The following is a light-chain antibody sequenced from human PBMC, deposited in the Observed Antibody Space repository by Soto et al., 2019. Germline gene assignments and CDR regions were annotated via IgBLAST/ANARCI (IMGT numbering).Light chain of an antibody. CDR1: QTINTY. Sequence: DIQMTQSPSTLSASVGDRVTITCRASQTINTYLNWYHQQPGTAPKLLIYSASNLQSGVPSRFSGSGSGTDFTLTISSLQPEDFGTYYCQQSYSRPFTFGQGTRLEIK. J-gene: IGKJ5*01. CDR2: SAS. CDR3: QQSYSRPFT. V-gene: IGKV1-39*01.